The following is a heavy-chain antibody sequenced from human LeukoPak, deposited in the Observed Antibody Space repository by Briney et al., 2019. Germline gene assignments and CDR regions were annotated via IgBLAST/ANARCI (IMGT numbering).Heavy chain of an antibody. V-gene: IGHV1-69*13. CDR3: ARSKLVDTAMVVENIFDY. J-gene: IGHJ4*02. CDR1: GYTFSSYA. CDR2: IIPIFDTA. Sequence: ASVKVSCKASGYTFSSYAISWVRQAPGQGLEWMGGIIPIFDTANYAQKFQGRVTITADESTSTAYMELSSLRSEDTAVYYCARSKLVDTAMVVENIFDYWGQVTLVTVSS. D-gene: IGHD5-18*01.